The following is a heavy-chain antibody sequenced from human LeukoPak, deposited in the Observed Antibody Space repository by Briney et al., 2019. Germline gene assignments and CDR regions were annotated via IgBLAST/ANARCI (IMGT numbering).Heavy chain of an antibody. V-gene: IGHV1-46*01. CDR2: INPSGGST. CDR3: AKPRRMGGDVDDAFDI. Sequence: ASVKVSCKASGYTFTSYYMHWVRQAPGQGLERMGIINPSGGSTGYAQKFQGRVTMTRDTSTSTVYMDLSSLRAEDTAVYYCAKPRRMGGDVDDAFDIWGQGTMVTVSS. J-gene: IGHJ3*02. D-gene: IGHD1-26*01. CDR1: GYTFTSYY.